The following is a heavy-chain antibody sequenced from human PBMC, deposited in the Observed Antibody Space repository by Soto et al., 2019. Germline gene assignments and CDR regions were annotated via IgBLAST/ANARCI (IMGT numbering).Heavy chain of an antibody. D-gene: IGHD6-13*01. V-gene: IGHV4-31*03. CDR1: GGSINSGGYY. Sequence: QVQLRESGPGLVKPSQTLSLTCTVSGGSINSGGYYWNWIRQHPGKGLEWIGYMYYSGSTYYNPFLRSRGIITADTAENHFAQKRITVTAADAAVYFCARGYRHSGYSSSWVFDYWGQVTLVNVSS. J-gene: IGHJ4*02. CDR2: MYYSGST. CDR3: ARGYRHSGYSSSWVFDY.